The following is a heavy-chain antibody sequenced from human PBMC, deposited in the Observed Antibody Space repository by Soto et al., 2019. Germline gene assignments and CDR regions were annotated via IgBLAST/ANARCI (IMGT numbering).Heavy chain of an antibody. CDR1: CFICSSYD. Sequence: PGGSLRLSCAFSCFICSSYDMSWVRQAPGKGLEWVSTILVGGSTHYEDSVKGRFTISRDTSKNTVYLQMNSLTAGDTAFYYCAKATATSGGAFEIYGQGTMVTVSS. CDR3: AKATATSGGAFEI. V-gene: IGHV3-23*01. D-gene: IGHD1-1*01. CDR2: ILVGGST. J-gene: IGHJ3*02.